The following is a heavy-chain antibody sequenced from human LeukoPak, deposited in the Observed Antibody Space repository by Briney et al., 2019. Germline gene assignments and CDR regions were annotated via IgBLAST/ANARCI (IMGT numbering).Heavy chain of an antibody. CDR2: IRSKANSYAT. CDR3: TSPTAMVID. V-gene: IGHV3-73*01. J-gene: IGHJ4*02. Sequence: GGSLKLSCAASGFTFSGSAMHWVRQASGKGLEWVGRIRSKANSYATAYAASVKGRFTIPRDDSKNTAYLQMNSLKTEDTAVYYCTSPTAMVIDWGQGTLVTVSS. CDR1: GFTFSGSA. D-gene: IGHD5-18*01.